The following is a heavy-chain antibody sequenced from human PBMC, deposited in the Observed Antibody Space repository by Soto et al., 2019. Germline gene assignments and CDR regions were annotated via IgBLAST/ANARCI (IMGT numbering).Heavy chain of an antibody. V-gene: IGHV3-9*01. D-gene: IGHD3-3*01. Sequence: EVQLVESGGGLVQPGRSLRVSCAASGFTFDDYAIHWVRQAPGKGLEWVSGISWNGGIIGYADSVKGRFTISRDNAKNSLYLQMNSLRPEDTALYSCVNATVFGVVRYYFDYWGQGTLVTVSS. CDR2: ISWNGGII. CDR1: GFTFDDYA. CDR3: VNATVFGVVRYYFDY. J-gene: IGHJ4*02.